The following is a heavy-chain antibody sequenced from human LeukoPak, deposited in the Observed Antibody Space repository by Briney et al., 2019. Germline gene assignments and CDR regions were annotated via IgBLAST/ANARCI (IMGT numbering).Heavy chain of an antibody. CDR3: ARGDYYDGGGRNCFDP. Sequence: SETLSLTCTVSGDSMSSYYWNFIRQPAGKGLEWIGRIHTSWTTYYNPSLKSRITMSVDTSRNQFSLRLTSVTAADTAVYYCARGDYYDGGGRNCFDPWGQGTLVTVSS. V-gene: IGHV4-4*07. J-gene: IGHJ5*02. CDR2: IHTSWTT. D-gene: IGHD3-16*01. CDR1: GDSMSSYY.